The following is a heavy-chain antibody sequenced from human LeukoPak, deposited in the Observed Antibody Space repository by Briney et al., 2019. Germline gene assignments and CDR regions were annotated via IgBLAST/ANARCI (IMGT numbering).Heavy chain of an antibody. V-gene: IGHV1-18*01. J-gene: IGHJ4*02. CDR2: VSTNDGNT. D-gene: IGHD3-22*01. CDR1: GYTFTNYH. CDR3: TRAPPGMTMMTDY. Sequence: ASVKVCCKASGYTFTNYHIPCMRQAPGQGLELMGWVSTNDGNTVYAQKLQGRVTMTTDTSTSVAYMELRSLTSDDTAVYYCTRAPPGMTMMTDYWGQGTLVTVSS.